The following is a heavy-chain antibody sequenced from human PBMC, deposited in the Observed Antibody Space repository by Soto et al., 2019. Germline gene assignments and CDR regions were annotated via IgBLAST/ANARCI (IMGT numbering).Heavy chain of an antibody. J-gene: IGHJ4*02. CDR3: ARDLDYYGSGSYPPN. CDR2: IIPILGIA. Sequence: QVQLVQSGAEVKKPGSSVKVSCKASGGTFSSYTISWVRQAPGQGLEWMGRIIPILGIANYAQKFQGRVTITADKSTSTAYMELSSLRSDDTAVYYCARDLDYYGSGSYPPNWGQGTLVTVSS. D-gene: IGHD3-10*01. V-gene: IGHV1-69*08. CDR1: GGTFSSYT.